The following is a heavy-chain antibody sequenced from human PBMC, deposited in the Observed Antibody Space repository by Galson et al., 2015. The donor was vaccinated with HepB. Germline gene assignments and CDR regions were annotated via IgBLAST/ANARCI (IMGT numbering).Heavy chain of an antibody. J-gene: IGHJ4*02. CDR2: ISASTIYT. V-gene: IGHV3-11*06. CDR1: GFTFSDYY. CDR3: VRVADVDYGDHSHFDY. D-gene: IGHD4-17*01. Sequence: SLRLSCAASGFTFSDYYMSWIRQAPGKGLEWLSYISASTIYTNYADSVKGRITISRDNARNSLYLQLNSLRAEDTAVYYCVRVADVDYGDHSHFDYWGQGTLVTVSS.